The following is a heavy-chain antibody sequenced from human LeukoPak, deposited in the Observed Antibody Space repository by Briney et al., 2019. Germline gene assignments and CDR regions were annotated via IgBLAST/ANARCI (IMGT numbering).Heavy chain of an antibody. CDR3: ATWGRRLVQKDY. J-gene: IGHJ4*02. V-gene: IGHV1-69-2*01. CDR2: VDPEDGET. CDR1: GYTFTDYY. D-gene: IGHD6-19*01. Sequence: ASVKISCKVSGYTFTDYYMHWVQQAPGKGLEWMGLVDPEDGETIYAEKFQGRVTITADTSTDTAYMELSSLRSEATAVYYCATWGRRLVQKDYWGQGTLVTVSS.